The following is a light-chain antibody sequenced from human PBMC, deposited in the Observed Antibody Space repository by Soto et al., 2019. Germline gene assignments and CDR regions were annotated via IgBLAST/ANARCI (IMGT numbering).Light chain of an antibody. Sequence: QSALTQPPSASGSPGQSVTISCTGTSSDVGGYNSVSWYQQHPGKAPKLVIYEVSKRPSGVPDRFSASKSDNTASLTVSGVQAEDEADYYCSSYAGSKNLVFGGGTKVTVL. V-gene: IGLV2-8*01. CDR3: SSYAGSKNLV. J-gene: IGLJ2*01. CDR1: SSDVGGYNS. CDR2: EVS.